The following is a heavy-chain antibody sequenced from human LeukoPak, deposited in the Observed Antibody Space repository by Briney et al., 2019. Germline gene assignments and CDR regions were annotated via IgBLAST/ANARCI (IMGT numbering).Heavy chain of an antibody. CDR1: GFTFSSYS. Sequence: GGSLRLSCAASGFTFSSYSMNWVRQAPGKGLEWVSSISSSSSYIYYADSVKGRFTISRDNAKNSLYLQMNSLRAEDTAVYYCASQKVGAHRVIDYWGQGTLVTVSS. D-gene: IGHD1-26*01. J-gene: IGHJ4*02. CDR2: ISSSSSYI. CDR3: ASQKVGAHRVIDY. V-gene: IGHV3-21*01.